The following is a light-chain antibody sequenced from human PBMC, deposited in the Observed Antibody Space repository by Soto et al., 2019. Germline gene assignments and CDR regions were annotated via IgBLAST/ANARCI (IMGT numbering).Light chain of an antibody. CDR2: GAS. Sequence: EIVLTQSPDTLSLSPGERATLSCRASQSVSSSYLAWYQQKPGQAPRLLISGASSRATGIPDRFSGSGSGTDFTLTISSLEPEDFAVYYCQQRSNWPWTFGQGTKVDIK. CDR1: QSVSSSY. CDR3: QQRSNWPWT. V-gene: IGKV3D-20*02. J-gene: IGKJ1*01.